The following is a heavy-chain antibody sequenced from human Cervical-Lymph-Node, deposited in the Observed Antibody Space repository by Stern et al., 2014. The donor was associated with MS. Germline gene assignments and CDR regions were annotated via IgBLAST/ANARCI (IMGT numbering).Heavy chain of an antibody. J-gene: IGHJ3*01. CDR2: IYTDGST. Sequence: EVQLVQSGGGLIQPGGSLRLSCAAPGFIVSKNYMSWVRQAPGKGLEWVSLIYTDGSTYYAGSVKGRFTISSDSSKNKLFLKLNSLRADDPAMYYCARAIFGVNTAAMAPDAFDSWGQGTMVTVSS. D-gene: IGHD3-3*01. CDR3: ARAIFGVNTAAMAPDAFDS. V-gene: IGHV3-53*01. CDR1: GFIVSKNY.